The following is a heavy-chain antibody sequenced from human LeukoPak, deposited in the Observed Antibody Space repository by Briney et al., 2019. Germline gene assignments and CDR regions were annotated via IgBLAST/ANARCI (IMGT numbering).Heavy chain of an antibody. CDR2: ISAYNGNT. J-gene: IGHJ4*02. CDR1: GYTFTSYG. CDR3: ARTAVYYDSSGYYYYFDY. D-gene: IGHD3-22*01. Sequence: ASVKVSCKASGYTFTSYGISWVRQAPGQGLEWMGWISAYNGNTNYAQKLQGRVTMTTDTSTSKAYMELRSLRSDDTAVYYCARTAVYYDSSGYYYYFDYWGQGTLVTVSS. V-gene: IGHV1-18*01.